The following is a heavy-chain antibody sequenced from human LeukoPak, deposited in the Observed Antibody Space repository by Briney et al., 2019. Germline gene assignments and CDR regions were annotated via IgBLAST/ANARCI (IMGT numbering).Heavy chain of an antibody. J-gene: IGHJ4*02. V-gene: IGHV3-21*01. CDR2: ISSSSSYI. Sequence: GGSLRLSCAASGFPFSSYSMNWVRQAPGKGLEWVSSISSSSSYIYYADSVKGRFTISRDNAKNSLYLQMNSLRAEDTAVYYCARDGEFCSGGSCYLYYFDYWGQGTLVTVSS. CDR3: ARDGEFCSGGSCYLYYFDY. D-gene: IGHD2-15*01. CDR1: GFPFSSYS.